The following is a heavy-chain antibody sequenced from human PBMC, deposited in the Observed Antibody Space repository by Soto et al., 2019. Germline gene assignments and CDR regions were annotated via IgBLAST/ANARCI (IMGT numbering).Heavy chain of an antibody. CDR2: ISGSGGST. V-gene: IGHV3-23*01. CDR3: AKPTGGIAARLFYYYYYGMDV. Sequence: PGGSLRLSCAASGFTFSSYAMSWVRQAPGKGLEWVSAISGSGGSTYYADSVKGRFTISRDNSKNTLYLQMNSLRAEDTAVYYCAKPTGGIAARLFYYYYYGMDVWGQGTTVTVSS. CDR1: GFTFSSYA. D-gene: IGHD6-6*01. J-gene: IGHJ6*02.